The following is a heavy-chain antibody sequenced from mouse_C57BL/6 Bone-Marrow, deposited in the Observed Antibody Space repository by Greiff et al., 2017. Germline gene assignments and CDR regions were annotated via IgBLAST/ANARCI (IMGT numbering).Heavy chain of an antibody. Sequence: VQLQQSGAELVKPGASVKMSCKASGYTFTSYWITWVKQRPGQGLEWIGDIYPGSGSTNYNEKFKSKATLPVDASSSTAYMQLSSLTSEDSAVYYCALVITTVVAHYFDYWGQGTTLTVSS. J-gene: IGHJ2*01. CDR3: ALVITTVVAHYFDY. V-gene: IGHV1-55*01. D-gene: IGHD1-1*01. CDR2: IYPGSGST. CDR1: GYTFTSYW.